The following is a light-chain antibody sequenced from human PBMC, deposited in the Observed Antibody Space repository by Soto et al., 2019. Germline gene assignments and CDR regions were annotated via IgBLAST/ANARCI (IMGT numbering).Light chain of an antibody. CDR3: QQSYSTPRLT. J-gene: IGKJ4*01. V-gene: IGKV1-39*01. Sequence: DIQMTQSPSSLSASVGYRVTITYRASQSISYYLNWYQQKPGKAPKLLIYAASSLQSGVPSRFSGRGSGTDFTLTISSLQPEDFATYYCQQSYSTPRLTFGGGTKVEIK. CDR1: QSISYY. CDR2: AAS.